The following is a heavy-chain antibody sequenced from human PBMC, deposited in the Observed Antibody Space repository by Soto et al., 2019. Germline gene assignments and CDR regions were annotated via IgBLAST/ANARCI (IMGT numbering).Heavy chain of an antibody. J-gene: IGHJ4*02. CDR3: AKGLHYDFWSGYSRALDY. CDR1: GFTFSTYA. D-gene: IGHD3-3*01. CDR2: ISGSGGST. V-gene: IGHV3-23*01. Sequence: GGSLRLSCEASGFTFSTYAMTWVRQAPGMGLEWVSGISGSGGSTYYADSGKGRFTISRDNSKNTLYLHMKRLRAEDTAVFYCAKGLHYDFWSGYSRALDYWGQGTLVTVSS.